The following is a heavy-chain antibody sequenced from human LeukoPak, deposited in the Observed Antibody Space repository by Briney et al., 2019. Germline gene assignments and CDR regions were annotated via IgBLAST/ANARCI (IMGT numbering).Heavy chain of an antibody. CDR1: GSTVSSNY. CDR3: ARVLSVSYCDS. V-gene: IGHV3-53*01. Sequence: GGSLRLSCAASGSTVSSNYMSWVRQAPGKGLEWVSVIYSGGTTYYADSVKGRFTISRDNSKNTLYLQMNSLRGEDTAVYYCARVLSVSYCDSWGQGTLVTVSS. D-gene: IGHD2/OR15-2a*01. J-gene: IGHJ4*02. CDR2: IYSGGTT.